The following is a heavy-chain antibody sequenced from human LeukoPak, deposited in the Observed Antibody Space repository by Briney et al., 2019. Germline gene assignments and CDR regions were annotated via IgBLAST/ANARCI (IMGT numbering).Heavy chain of an antibody. CDR3: ARGRGVTMTLFDY. D-gene: IGHD3-22*01. Sequence: NPSETLSLTCAVYGGSFSGYYWSWIRQPPGKGLDWIGEINHSGSTNYNPSLKSRVTISVDTSKNQFSLKLSSVTAADTAVYYCARGRGVTMTLFDYWGQGTLVTVSS. J-gene: IGHJ4*02. CDR2: INHSGST. V-gene: IGHV4-34*01. CDR1: GGSFSGYY.